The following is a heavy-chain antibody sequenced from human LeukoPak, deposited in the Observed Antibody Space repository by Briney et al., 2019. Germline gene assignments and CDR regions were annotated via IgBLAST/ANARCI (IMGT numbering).Heavy chain of an antibody. J-gene: IGHJ4*02. CDR1: GYTFTSYD. D-gene: IGHD6-19*01. CDR2: INPSGGST. CDR3: ARGESSGWALDY. Sequence: ASVKVSCKASGYTFTSYDINWVRQAPGQGLEWMGIINPSGGSTSYAQKFQGRVTMTRDTSTSTVYMELSSLRSEDTAVYYCARGESSGWALDYWGQGTLVTVSS. V-gene: IGHV1-46*01.